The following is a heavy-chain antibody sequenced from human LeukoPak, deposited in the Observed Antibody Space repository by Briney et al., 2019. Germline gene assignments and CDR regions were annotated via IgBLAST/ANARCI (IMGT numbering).Heavy chain of an antibody. CDR3: ARAIYCTGASCSLGYFDS. CDR2: INHSGST. D-gene: IGHD2-15*01. Sequence: SETLSLTCNVSGYSISSGYYWGWIRPPPGKGREWIGIINHSGSTSYNPSLKGRVSISVDTSKNQFSLNLSSVTAADTAVYYCARAIYCTGASCSLGYFDSWGQGTLVTVSS. CDR1: GYSISSGYY. J-gene: IGHJ4*02. V-gene: IGHV4-38-2*02.